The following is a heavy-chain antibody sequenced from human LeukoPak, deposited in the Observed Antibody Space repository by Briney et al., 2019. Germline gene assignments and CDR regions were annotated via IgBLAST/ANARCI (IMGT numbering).Heavy chain of an antibody. Sequence: ASVEVSCKASGYTFTSHDINWVRQATGQGLEWMGWMSPNSGDTGYAQKFQGRVTMTSDSSISTAYMELSSLRSEDTAIYYCMRTPPNWGFDYWGQGTLVTVSS. CDR2: MSPNSGDT. CDR1: GYTFTSHD. CDR3: MRTPPNWGFDY. V-gene: IGHV1-8*01. D-gene: IGHD7-27*01. J-gene: IGHJ4*02.